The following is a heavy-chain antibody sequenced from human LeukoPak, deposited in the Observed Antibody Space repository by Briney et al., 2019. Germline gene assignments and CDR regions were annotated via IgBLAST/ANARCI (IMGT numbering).Heavy chain of an antibody. J-gene: IGHJ4*02. CDR2: ISAYNGNT. D-gene: IGHD1-26*01. Sequence: GASVKVSCKASGYTFTSYGISWVRQAPGQGLEWMGWISAYNGNTNYAQKLQGRVTMTTDTSTSTAYMELRSLRSEDTAVYYCARDSGGGSYYGDLDYWGQGTLVTVSS. CDR1: GYTFTSYG. CDR3: ARDSGGGSYYGDLDY. V-gene: IGHV1-18*01.